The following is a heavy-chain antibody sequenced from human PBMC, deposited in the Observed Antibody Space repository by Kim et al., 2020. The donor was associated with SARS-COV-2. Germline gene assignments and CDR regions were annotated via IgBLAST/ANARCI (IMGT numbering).Heavy chain of an antibody. CDR3: ASLGSGWYSDY. CDR2: T. J-gene: IGHJ4*02. Sequence: TSYADSVKGRFTISRDNAKNTLYLQMNSLRAEDTAVYYCASLGSGWYSDYWGQGTLVTVSS. V-gene: IGHV3-74*01. D-gene: IGHD6-19*01.